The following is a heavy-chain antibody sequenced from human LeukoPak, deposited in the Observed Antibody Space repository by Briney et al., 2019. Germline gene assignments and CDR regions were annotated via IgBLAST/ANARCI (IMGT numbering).Heavy chain of an antibody. V-gene: IGHV4-39*01. CDR3: ARLPLTSGSYHD. CDR1: GGSINSGSYY. CDR2: IYYSGST. Sequence: SETLSLTCTVSGGSINSGSYYWGWIRQPPGKGLEWIGSIYYSGSTYYNPSLKSRVTISVDTSRSQFSLKLSSVTAADTAVYYCARLPLTSGSYHDWGQGTLVTVSS. D-gene: IGHD1-26*01. J-gene: IGHJ4*02.